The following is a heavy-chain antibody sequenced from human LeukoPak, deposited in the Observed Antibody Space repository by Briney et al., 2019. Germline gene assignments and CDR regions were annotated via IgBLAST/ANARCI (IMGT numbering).Heavy chain of an antibody. CDR2: IYYSGST. CDR3: ARGGTMVREPYYGMDV. CDR1: GGSVSSGSYY. D-gene: IGHD3-10*01. J-gene: IGHJ6*02. Sequence: PSETLSLTCTVSGGSVSSGSYYWSWIRQPPGKGLEWIGYIYYSGSTNYNPSLKSRVTISVDTSKNQFSLKLSSVTAADTAVYYCARGGTMVREPYYGMDVWGQGTTVTVSS. V-gene: IGHV4-61*01.